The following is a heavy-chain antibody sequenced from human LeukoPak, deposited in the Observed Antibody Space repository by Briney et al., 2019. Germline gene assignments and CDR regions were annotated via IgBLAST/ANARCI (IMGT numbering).Heavy chain of an antibody. D-gene: IGHD3-16*02. CDR3: GGVGGGYLFGGVIVI. J-gene: IGHJ4*02. CDR2: IIPIFGTA. CDR1: GGTFSSYA. V-gene: IGHV1-69*13. Sequence: ASVKVSCKASGGTFSSYAISWVRQAPGQGLEWMGGIIPIFGTANYAQKFQGRVTITADESTSTAYMELSSLRSEDTAVYYCGGVGGGYLFGGVIVIWGQGTLVSVSS.